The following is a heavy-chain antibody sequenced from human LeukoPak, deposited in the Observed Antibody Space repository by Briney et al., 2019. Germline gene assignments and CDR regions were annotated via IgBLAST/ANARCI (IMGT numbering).Heavy chain of an antibody. D-gene: IGHD3-10*01. V-gene: IGHV3-30-3*01. J-gene: IGHJ4*02. CDR1: TFTFSSYA. Sequence: GGSLRLSCATSTFTFSSYAMHWVRQAPGKGLEWVAVISFDGSKDYFADSVKGRFTISRDNSKNTMYLHMNSLRLEVTAVYYCARDSDTFGALDYWGQGTLVTVSS. CDR3: ARDSDTFGALDY. CDR2: ISFDGSKD.